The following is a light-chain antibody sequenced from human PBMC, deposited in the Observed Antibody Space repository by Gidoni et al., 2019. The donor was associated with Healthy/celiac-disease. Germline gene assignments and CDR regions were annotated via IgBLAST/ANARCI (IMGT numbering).Light chain of an antibody. CDR3: QQRSNWPLT. V-gene: IGKV3-11*01. J-gene: IGKJ1*01. CDR1: QSVSSY. CDR2: DAS. Sequence: EIVLTQSPATLSLSPGLRATLSCRASQSVSSYLAWYQQKPGQAPRLLIYDASNRATGIPARFSGSGAGTDFTLTSSSLEPEDFAVYYWQQRSNWPLTFXQXTKVEIK.